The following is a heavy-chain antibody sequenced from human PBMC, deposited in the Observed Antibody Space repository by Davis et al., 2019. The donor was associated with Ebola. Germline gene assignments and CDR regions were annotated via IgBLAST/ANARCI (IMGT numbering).Heavy chain of an antibody. CDR2: ISTDGSST. CDR1: GFIFSSYW. Sequence: GESLEISCAASGFIFSSYWMHWVRQVPGKGLVWVSRISTDGSSTNYADSVKGRFTISRDNAKNTLYLHMNSLRAEDTAVYYCVRGCISTSCYHWDQGTLVTVSS. J-gene: IGHJ4*02. V-gene: IGHV3-74*01. D-gene: IGHD2-2*01. CDR3: VRGCISTSCYH.